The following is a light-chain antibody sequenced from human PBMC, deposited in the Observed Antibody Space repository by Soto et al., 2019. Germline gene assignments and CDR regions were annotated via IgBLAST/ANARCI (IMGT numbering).Light chain of an antibody. Sequence: DMVMTQSPDSLAVSLGESATINCKSSQSVLYSSSNKNYLAWYQQKPGQPPKLLIYWASTRKSGVPDRFSGSGSGTDFTLTISSLQAEDVAVYYCQQYNSLPLTFGGGTKVEIK. V-gene: IGKV4-1*01. CDR2: WAS. CDR3: QQYNSLPLT. CDR1: QSVLYSSSNKNY. J-gene: IGKJ4*01.